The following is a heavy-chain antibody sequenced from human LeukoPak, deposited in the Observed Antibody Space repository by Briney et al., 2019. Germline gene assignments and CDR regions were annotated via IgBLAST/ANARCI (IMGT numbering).Heavy chain of an antibody. Sequence: ASVKVSCKASGYTFTSDGISWVRQAPGQGLECMGWISAYNGNTIYAQKLQGRVTMTTDTSTSTAYMELRSLRSDDTAVYYCARSLLLDTWFDRWVQGTLVTVSS. D-gene: IGHD2-15*01. CDR3: ARSLLLDTWFDR. V-gene: IGHV1-18*01. CDR1: GYTFTSDG. CDR2: ISAYNGNT. J-gene: IGHJ5*02.